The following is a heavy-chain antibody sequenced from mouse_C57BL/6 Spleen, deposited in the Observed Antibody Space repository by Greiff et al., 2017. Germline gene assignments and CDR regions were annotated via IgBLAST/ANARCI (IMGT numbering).Heavy chain of an antibody. D-gene: IGHD3-2*02. CDR3: ARSGGPDGDYYAMDY. V-gene: IGHV1-81*01. Sequence: QVQLKQSGAELARPGASVKLSCKASGYTFTSYGISWVKQRTGQGLEWIGEIYPRSGNTYYNEKFKGKATLTADKSSSTAYMELRSLTSEDSAVYFCARSGGPDGDYYAMDYWGQGTSVTVSS. J-gene: IGHJ4*01. CDR2: IYPRSGNT. CDR1: GYTFTSYG.